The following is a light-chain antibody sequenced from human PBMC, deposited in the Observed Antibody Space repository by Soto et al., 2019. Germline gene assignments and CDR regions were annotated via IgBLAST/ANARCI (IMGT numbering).Light chain of an antibody. CDR2: GAS. J-gene: IGKJ5*01. V-gene: IGKV3-15*01. Sequence: EIVMTQSPATLSVSPGERATLSCRASQSVSRNLAWYQQKPGQAPRLVIYGASSRATGIPVRFSGSGSGTEFTLTISSLQSEDFEVYYCQQYNNWPLTFGQGTRLEIK. CDR3: QQYNNWPLT. CDR1: QSVSRN.